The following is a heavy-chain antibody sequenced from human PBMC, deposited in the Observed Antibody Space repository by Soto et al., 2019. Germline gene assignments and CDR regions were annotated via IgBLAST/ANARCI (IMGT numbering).Heavy chain of an antibody. J-gene: IGHJ1*01. D-gene: IGHD5-12*01. Sequence: SETLSLTCAVYGGSFSGYYWSWIRQPPGKGLEWIGEINHSGSTNYNPSLKSRVTISEDTSKNQFSLKLSSVTAAVTAVYYCARVPQICSVWIFQHWGQGTLVTVSS. CDR3: ARVPQICSVWIFQH. CDR1: GGSFSGYY. V-gene: IGHV4-34*01. CDR2: INHSGST.